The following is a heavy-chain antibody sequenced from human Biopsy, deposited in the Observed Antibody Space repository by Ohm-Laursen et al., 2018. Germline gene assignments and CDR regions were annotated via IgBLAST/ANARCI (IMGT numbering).Heavy chain of an antibody. J-gene: IGHJ3*02. V-gene: IGHV1-2*02. CDR2: VNPNSGAT. CDR1: GYTFTDSY. CDR3: ARDRMVTIITLVRADTFDI. D-gene: IGHD3-10*01. Sequence: SSVRVSCKASGYTFTDSYMHWVRQAPGQGLEWMGWVNPNSGATNYAQKFQGRVTMTSDTSISTAYIELRRLISDDTAVYFCARDRMVTIITLVRADTFDIWGQGTLVSVSS.